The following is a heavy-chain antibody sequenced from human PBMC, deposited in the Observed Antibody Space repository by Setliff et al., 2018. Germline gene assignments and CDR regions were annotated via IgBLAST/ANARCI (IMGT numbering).Heavy chain of an antibody. CDR1: GYSFSDNW. V-gene: IGHV5-51*01. Sequence: GESLKISCKGSGYSFSDNWIGWVRQMPGKGLEWVAIIFPEDSSTRYSPSFQGQVTISADKSISTAYLQWSSLKASDTAMYYCARQEGVGSTRYFQYWGQGTLVTVSS. CDR3: ARQEGVGSTRYFQY. CDR2: IFPEDSST. J-gene: IGHJ1*01. D-gene: IGHD3-3*01.